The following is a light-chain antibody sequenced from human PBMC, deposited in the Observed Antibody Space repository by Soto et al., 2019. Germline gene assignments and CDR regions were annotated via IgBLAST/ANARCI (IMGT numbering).Light chain of an antibody. CDR1: KSLLYRNGQTF. Sequence: VMTQTPLSLSVTPGESASISCKSSKSLLYRNGQTFLYWYLQKAGQPPQLLIYEDSKRFSGVPDRFSGSGSGTDFTLKISRVVPEDVGLCFCMQALHLRTFGRGTKLEIK. CDR2: EDS. J-gene: IGKJ1*01. V-gene: IGKV2D-29*01. CDR3: MQALHLRT.